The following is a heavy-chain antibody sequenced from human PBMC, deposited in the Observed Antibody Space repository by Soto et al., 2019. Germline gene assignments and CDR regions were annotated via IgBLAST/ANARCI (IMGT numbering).Heavy chain of an antibody. CDR3: ARLGVEMATTTHFDS. CDR2: IYPGDSDT. V-gene: IGHV5-51*01. CDR1: GYSFTSYW. J-gene: IGHJ4*02. D-gene: IGHD1-1*01. Sequence: RGESLKISCKGSGYSFTSYWIGWVRQMPGKGLEWMGIIYPGDSDTRYSPSFQGQVSFSADKSISTAYLQWSSLKASDTAMYYCARLGVEMATTTHFDSWGQGTLVTVSS.